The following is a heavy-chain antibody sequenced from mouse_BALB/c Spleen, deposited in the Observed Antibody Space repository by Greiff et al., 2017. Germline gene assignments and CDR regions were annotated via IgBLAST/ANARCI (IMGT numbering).Heavy chain of an antibody. V-gene: IGHV3-2*02. CDR3: ARRGNYHWYFDV. CDR2: ISYSGST. D-gene: IGHD2-1*01. J-gene: IGHJ1*01. CDR1: GYSITSDYA. Sequence: EVKLMESGPGLVKPSQSLSLTCTVTGYSITSDYAWNWIRQFPGNKLEWMGYISYSGSTSYNPSLKSRISITRDTSKNQFFLQLNSVTTEDTATYYCARRGNYHWYFDVWGAGTTVTVSS.